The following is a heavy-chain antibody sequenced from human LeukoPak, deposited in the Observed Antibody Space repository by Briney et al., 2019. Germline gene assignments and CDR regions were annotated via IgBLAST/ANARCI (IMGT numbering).Heavy chain of an antibody. CDR1: GFTFSNYV. D-gene: IGHD2-2*01. Sequence: GGSLRLSCAASGFTFSNYVMHWVRQAPGKGLEWVAFIRYDGSNKDYAGSVKGRFTISRDNSKNTLYLQMNSLRAEDTAVYYCAKSYWDTVVVPSAANYWGQGTLVTVSS. CDR2: IRYDGSNK. V-gene: IGHV3-30*02. J-gene: IGHJ4*02. CDR3: AKSYWDTVVVPSAANY.